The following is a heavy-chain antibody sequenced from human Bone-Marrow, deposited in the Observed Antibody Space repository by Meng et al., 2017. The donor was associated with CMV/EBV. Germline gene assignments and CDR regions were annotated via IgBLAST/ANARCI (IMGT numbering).Heavy chain of an antibody. J-gene: IGHJ4*02. CDR1: GYTFSNFG. Sequence: QGYLVQAGAEVKKPGASVKVSCKASGYTFSNFGISWVRQAPGQGLEWMGWISAYNGNTNYAQKLQGRVTMTTDTSTSTAYMELRSLRSDDTAVYYCARDHLYGYYFDYWGQGTLVTVSS. V-gene: IGHV1-18*01. CDR3: ARDHLYGYYFDY. CDR2: ISAYNGNT. D-gene: IGHD5-18*01.